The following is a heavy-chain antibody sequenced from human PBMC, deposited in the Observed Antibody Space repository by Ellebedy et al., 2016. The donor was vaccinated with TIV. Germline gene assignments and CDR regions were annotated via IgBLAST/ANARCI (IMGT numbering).Heavy chain of an antibody. V-gene: IGHV3-7*01. CDR1: GFTFSSYW. J-gene: IGHJ3*01. CDR3: VTDGSYGDYRSPTHAFEF. CDR2: INQDGSEK. Sequence: GESLKISCAAPGFTFSSYWMSWVRQAPGKGLEWVANINQDGSEKYYVDSVKGRFTISRDNAKNSLYLQMNGLGADDTAVYYCVTDGSYGDYRSPTHAFEFWGQGTMVTVFS. D-gene: IGHD4-17*01.